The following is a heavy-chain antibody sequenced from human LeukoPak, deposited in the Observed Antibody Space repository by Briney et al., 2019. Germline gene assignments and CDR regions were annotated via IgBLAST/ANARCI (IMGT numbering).Heavy chain of an antibody. CDR2: ISSSSSYI. Sequence: GGSLRLSCAASGFTFSSYSMNWVRQAPGKGLEWVSSISSSSSYIYYADSVKGRFTISRDNAENSLYLQMNSLRAEDTAVYYCARTSPTSHFDFWGQGTLVTVSS. CDR3: ARTSPTSHFDF. J-gene: IGHJ4*02. V-gene: IGHV3-21*01. CDR1: GFTFSSYS. D-gene: IGHD3-16*01.